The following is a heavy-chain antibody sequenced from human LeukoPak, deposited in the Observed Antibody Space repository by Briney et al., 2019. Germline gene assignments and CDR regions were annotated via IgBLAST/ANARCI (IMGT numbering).Heavy chain of an antibody. CDR3: AGEQRLLRQ. V-gene: IGHV3-11*01. Sequence: GGSLRRSCAAYTFTFSDLYMGWIRPAQGMGRVWVSYISSSGSTIYYADSVKRRFTISRDNAKNSLYLQMDSLRAEDTAVYYCAGEQRLLRQWGEGTLVTVSS. CDR2: ISSSGSTI. CDR1: TFTFSDLY. D-gene: IGHD6-25*01. J-gene: IGHJ1*01.